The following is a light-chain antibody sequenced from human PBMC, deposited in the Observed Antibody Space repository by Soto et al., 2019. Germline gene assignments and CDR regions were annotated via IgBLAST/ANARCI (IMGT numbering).Light chain of an antibody. CDR2: GAS. CDR1: EPVRNTY. V-gene: IGKV3-20*01. Sequence: EIVLTQSPDTLSLSPGERDTLSCRTSEPVRNTYVAWYQQQPGKAPRLLIYGASSWAIGIPDRFSGSGSGTDFTLTISRLEPEDFALYFCQQYAYSPLTFGGGTKVDIK. J-gene: IGKJ4*01. CDR3: QQYAYSPLT.